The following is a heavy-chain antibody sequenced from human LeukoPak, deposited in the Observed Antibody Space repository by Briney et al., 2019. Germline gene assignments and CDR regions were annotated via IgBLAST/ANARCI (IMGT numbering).Heavy chain of an antibody. CDR2: FDPEDGET. J-gene: IGHJ4*02. D-gene: IGHD3-9*01. CDR1: GYTLTELS. V-gene: IGHV1-24*01. CDR3: ATAFRDYDILTGFN. Sequence: GASVKVSCKVSGYTLTELSMHWVRQAPGKGLEWMGGFDPEDGETIYAQKFQGRVTMAEDTSTDTAYMELSSLRSEDTAVYYCATAFRDYDILTGFNWGQGTLVTVSS.